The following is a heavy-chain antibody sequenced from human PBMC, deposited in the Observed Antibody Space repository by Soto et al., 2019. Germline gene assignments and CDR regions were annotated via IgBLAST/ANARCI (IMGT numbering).Heavy chain of an antibody. CDR2: ISYDGSNK. Sequence: QVQLVESGGGVVQPGRSLRLSCAASGFTFSSYAMHWVRQAPGMGLEWVAVISYDGSNKYYADSVKGRFTISRDNSKNTLYLQMNGLRAEDTAVYYCARPLLEGYCYYGMDVWGQGTTVTVSS. J-gene: IGHJ6*02. CDR3: ARPLLEGYCYYGMDV. V-gene: IGHV3-30-3*01. CDR1: GFTFSSYA. D-gene: IGHD1-1*01.